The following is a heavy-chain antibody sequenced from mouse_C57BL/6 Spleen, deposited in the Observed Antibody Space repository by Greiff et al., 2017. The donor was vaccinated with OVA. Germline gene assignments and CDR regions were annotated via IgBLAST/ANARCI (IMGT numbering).Heavy chain of an antibody. Sequence: VQLQQPGAELVKPGASVKVSCKASGYTFTSYWMHWVKQRPGQGLEWIGRIYPSDSDTNYNQKFKGKATLTVDKSSSTAYMQLSSLTSEDSAVYYCAIEIDYYGSSYGYFDVWGTGTTVTVSS. CDR1: GYTFTSYW. CDR3: AIEIDYYGSSYGYFDV. J-gene: IGHJ1*03. D-gene: IGHD1-1*01. CDR2: IYPSDSDT. V-gene: IGHV1-74*01.